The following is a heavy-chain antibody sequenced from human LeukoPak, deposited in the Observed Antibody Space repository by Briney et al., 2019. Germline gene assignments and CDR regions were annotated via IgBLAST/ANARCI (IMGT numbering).Heavy chain of an antibody. J-gene: IGHJ6*02. CDR2: ISYRGST. CDR1: GGSISSDH. D-gene: IGHD2-15*01. Sequence: SETLSLTCTVSGGSISSDHWSWIRQPPGKGLEWIGCISYRGSTHYNPSLKSRVTISVDTSKNHFSLKLSSVTAADTAVYYCARGDNCSGGSCYSRYYYYYGMDVWGQGTTVTVSS. CDR3: ARGDNCSGGSCYSRYYYYYGMDV. V-gene: IGHV4-59*08.